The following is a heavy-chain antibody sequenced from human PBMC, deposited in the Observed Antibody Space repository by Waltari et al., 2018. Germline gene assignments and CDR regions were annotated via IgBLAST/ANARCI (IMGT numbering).Heavy chain of an antibody. CDR2: INHSGST. Sequence: QVQLHQWGAGLLKPSAPLSPPCAVYSGSFTDYYWSWIRQPPGKGLEWIGQINHSGSTNFNPSLKSRVTLSVDTSKNQFSLKLSSVTAADTAVYYCARTRIKGTSPYYWGQGTLVTVSS. CDR1: SGSFTDYY. D-gene: IGHD1-1*01. V-gene: IGHV4-34*01. CDR3: ARTRIKGTSPYY. J-gene: IGHJ4*02.